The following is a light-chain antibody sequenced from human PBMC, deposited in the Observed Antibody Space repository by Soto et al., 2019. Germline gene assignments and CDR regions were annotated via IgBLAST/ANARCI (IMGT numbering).Light chain of an antibody. CDR1: QSISSF. Sequence: DIQVTQSPSSLSVSVGDRVTITCRASQSISSFLNWYQQKPGKAPKLLIYASFNLQSGVPSRFSGSGSGTDFTLTISSLQPEDFATYYCQQSYSTPYTFGQGTKLEIK. CDR2: ASF. V-gene: IGKV1-39*01. J-gene: IGKJ2*01. CDR3: QQSYSTPYT.